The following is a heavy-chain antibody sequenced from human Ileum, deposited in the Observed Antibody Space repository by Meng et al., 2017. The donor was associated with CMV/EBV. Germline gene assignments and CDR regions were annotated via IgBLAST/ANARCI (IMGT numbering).Heavy chain of an antibody. CDR1: GFTFSSYW. Sequence: GGSLRLSCAASGFTFSSYWMSWVRQAPGKGLEWVANIKQDGSEKYYVDSVKGRFTISRDNAKNSLYLQMNSLRAEDTAVYYCARDWVCSSTSCYGHYFDYWGQGKLV. D-gene: IGHD2-2*01. J-gene: IGHJ4*02. CDR2: IKQDGSEK. V-gene: IGHV3-7*01. CDR3: ARDWVCSSTSCYGHYFDY.